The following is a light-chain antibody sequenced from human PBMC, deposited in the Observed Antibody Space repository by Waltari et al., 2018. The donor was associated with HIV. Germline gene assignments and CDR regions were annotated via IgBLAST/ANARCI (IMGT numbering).Light chain of an antibody. CDR1: SSNIGNNF. J-gene: IGLJ2*01. CDR2: GNT. V-gene: IGLV1-51*01. Sequence: QSVLTQPPSVSAAPGQKVTISCSGTSSNIGNNFVSWYQQLPPTAPKVLIYGNTKRPSGIPDRFSGSKSGTSATLGITGLQTGDEADYYCGTWDSSLRAVVFGGGTRLTVL. CDR3: GTWDSSLRAVV.